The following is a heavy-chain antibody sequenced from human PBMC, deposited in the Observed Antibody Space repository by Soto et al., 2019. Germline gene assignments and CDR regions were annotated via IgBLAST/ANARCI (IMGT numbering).Heavy chain of an antibody. J-gene: IGHJ4*02. CDR3: ARDGSGYDFWSGPYFFDY. V-gene: IGHV4-59*01. CDR2: IYYNGRT. CDR1: GVSISTYC. D-gene: IGHD3-3*01. Sequence: SETLSLTCTVSGVSISTYCWSWIRQPPGKGLEWIGYIYYNGRTNYNPSLESRVTISLDTSKSQFSLKLSSVSAADTAVYYCARDGSGYDFWSGPYFFDYWGPGTLVTVSS.